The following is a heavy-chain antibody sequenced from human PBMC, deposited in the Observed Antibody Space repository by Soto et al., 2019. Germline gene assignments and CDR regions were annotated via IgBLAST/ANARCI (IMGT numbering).Heavy chain of an antibody. J-gene: IGHJ4*01. Sequence: GGSLRLSCVASGFTFTDHGVHWVRQAPGKGLEWLATISSDGSKTFYADSVRCPFTISRDNPKNTVYLQMTRLMIEDTAVYYCAKDPLASVAGHNYIDYWGHGTLVTVSS. CDR1: GFTFTDHG. D-gene: IGHD6-19*01. CDR2: ISSDGSKT. CDR3: AKDPLASVAGHNYIDY. V-gene: IGHV3-30*18.